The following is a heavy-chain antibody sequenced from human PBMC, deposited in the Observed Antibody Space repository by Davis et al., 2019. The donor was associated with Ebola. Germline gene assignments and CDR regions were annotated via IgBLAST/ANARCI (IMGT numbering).Heavy chain of an antibody. D-gene: IGHD3-22*01. CDR2: ISYDGSNK. Sequence: GGSLRLSCAASGFTFSSYGMHWVRQAPGKGLEWVAVISYDGSNKYYADSVKGRFTISRDNSKNTLYLQMNSLRAEDTAVYYCAKDSSYTYYYDSSGYDYWGQGTLVTVSS. CDR1: GFTFSSYG. CDR3: AKDSSYTYYYDSSGYDY. V-gene: IGHV3-30*18. J-gene: IGHJ4*02.